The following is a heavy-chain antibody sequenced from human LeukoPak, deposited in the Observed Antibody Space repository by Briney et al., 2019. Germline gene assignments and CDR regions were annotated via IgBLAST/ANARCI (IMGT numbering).Heavy chain of an antibody. CDR1: GFTFDDYA. CDR3: ARDIVSGSYYNYYYYGMDV. J-gene: IGHJ6*02. Sequence: PGGSLRLSCAASGFTFDDYAMHWVRQAPGKGLEWVSGISWNSGSIGYADSVKGRFTISRDNAKNSLYLQMNSLRAEDTALYYCARDIVSGSYYNYYYYGMDVWGQGTTVTVSS. CDR2: ISWNSGSI. D-gene: IGHD3-10*01. V-gene: IGHV3-9*01.